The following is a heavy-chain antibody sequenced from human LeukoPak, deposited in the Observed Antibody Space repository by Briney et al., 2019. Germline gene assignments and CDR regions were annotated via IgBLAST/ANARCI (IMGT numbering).Heavy chain of an antibody. D-gene: IGHD2-2*01. CDR1: GFTFSDYY. V-gene: IGHV3-11*04. J-gene: IGHJ3*02. CDR2: ISSSGSTI. CDR3: ARREYPDAFDI. Sequence: KAGGSLRLSRAASGFTFSDYYMSRIRQAPGKGLEWVSYISSSGSTIYYADSVKGRFTISRDNAKNSLYLQMNSLRAEDTAVYYCARREYPDAFDIWGQGTMVTVSS.